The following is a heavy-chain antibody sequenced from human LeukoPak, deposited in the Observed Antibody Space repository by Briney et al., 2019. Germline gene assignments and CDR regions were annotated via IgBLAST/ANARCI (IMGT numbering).Heavy chain of an antibody. CDR1: GFTFSSYA. Sequence: GGSLRLSCAASGFTFSSYAMSWVRQAPGKGLEWVSAISGSGGSTYYADSVKGRFTISRDNSKNTLYLQMNSLRAEDTAVYYCAKGCAICGGANSDYWGQGTLVTVSS. D-gene: IGHD2-21*01. J-gene: IGHJ4*02. V-gene: IGHV3-23*01. CDR2: ISGSGGST. CDR3: AKGCAICGGANSDY.